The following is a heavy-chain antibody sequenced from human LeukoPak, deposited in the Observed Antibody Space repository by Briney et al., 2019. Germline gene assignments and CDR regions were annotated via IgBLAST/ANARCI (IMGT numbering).Heavy chain of an antibody. CDR3: ARRRGRDIVVVPAAKVGHYFDY. D-gene: IGHD2-2*01. CDR2: IYTSGST. J-gene: IGHJ4*02. V-gene: IGHV4-4*07. Sequence: SETLSLTCTVSGGSISSYYWSWIRQPAGKGLEWIGRIYTSGSTNYNPSLKSRVTISVDTSKNQFSLKLSSVTAADTAVYYCARRRGRDIVVVPAAKVGHYFDYWGQGTLVTVSS. CDR1: GGSISSYY.